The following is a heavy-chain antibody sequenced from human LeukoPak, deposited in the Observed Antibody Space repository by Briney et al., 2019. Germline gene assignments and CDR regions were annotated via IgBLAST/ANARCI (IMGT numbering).Heavy chain of an antibody. CDR3: ARRSWLNIILGPYYYGMDV. CDR2: INPSGGSP. Sequence: ASVKVSCKASVNTFTNSYVHWVRQAPGQGLEWMGIINPSGGSPTYAQKFQGRVTITRDTSASTAYMELSSLRSEDTAVYYCARRSWLNIILGPYYYGMDVWGQGTTVTVSS. D-gene: IGHD2/OR15-2a*01. V-gene: IGHV1-46*01. J-gene: IGHJ6*02. CDR1: VNTFTNSY.